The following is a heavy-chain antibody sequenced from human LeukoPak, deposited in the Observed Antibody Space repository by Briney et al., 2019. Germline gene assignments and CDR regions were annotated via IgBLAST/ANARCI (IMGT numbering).Heavy chain of an antibody. J-gene: IGHJ3*02. V-gene: IGHV3-21*01. CDR3: ARDEGASAPDAFDI. CDR2: ISSCSNYI. D-gene: IGHD1-26*01. CDR1: GFTFSTYN. Sequence: GGSLRLSCAASGFTFSTYNMNWVGQAPGKGLEWVSSISSCSNYIYFADSLKGRFTISRDNAKNSLYLQTNSLRVEDTDVYYCARDEGASAPDAFDIWGQGTMVTVSS.